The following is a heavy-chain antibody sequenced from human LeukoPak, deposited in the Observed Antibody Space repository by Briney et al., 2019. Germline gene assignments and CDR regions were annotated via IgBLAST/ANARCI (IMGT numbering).Heavy chain of an antibody. CDR1: GFTFSSYA. CDR2: ITGSGDTA. J-gene: IGHJ4*02. V-gene: IGHV3-23*01. Sequence: GGSLRLSCAASGFTFSSYAVTWVRQAPGEGLEWVSSITGSGDTAFYADSVKGRFTISRDNSKNILYLQMHSLRVEDTAVYYCVKDYSTIAAAANPLFDYWGQGALVTVSS. D-gene: IGHD6-25*01. CDR3: VKDYSTIAAAANPLFDY.